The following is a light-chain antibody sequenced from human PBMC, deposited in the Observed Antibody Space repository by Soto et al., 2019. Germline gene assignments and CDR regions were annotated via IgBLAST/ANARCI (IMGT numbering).Light chain of an antibody. J-gene: IGLJ1*01. CDR3: AAWDASLDGYV. Sequence: SALTQPPSASGTPGQRVTISCSTSSSDLGDNTVNWYQHVPGTAPKLLIYSYDQRPSGVPDRFSGSKSGTSASLAISGLQSEDEADYYCAAWDASLDGYVFGTGTRSPS. CDR2: SYD. CDR1: SSDLGDNT. V-gene: IGLV1-44*01.